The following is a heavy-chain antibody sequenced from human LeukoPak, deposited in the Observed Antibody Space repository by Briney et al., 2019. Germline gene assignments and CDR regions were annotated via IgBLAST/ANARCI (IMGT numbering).Heavy chain of an antibody. CDR3: ARSNFGGNDHFDY. V-gene: IGHV1-8*02. D-gene: IGHD4-23*01. CDR2: MNPNSGDA. Sequence: ASVKVSCKASGYSFTSYDINWVRQATGQGLEWIGWMNPNSGDADYTQKFKGRVTFTRDTSTRTAYMEVNSLGSEDTAVYYCARSNFGGNDHFDYWGQGTLVTVSS. CDR1: GYSFTSYD. J-gene: IGHJ4*02.